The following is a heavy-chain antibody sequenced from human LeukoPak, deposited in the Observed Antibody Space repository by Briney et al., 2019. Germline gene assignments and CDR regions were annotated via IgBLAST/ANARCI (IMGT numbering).Heavy chain of an antibody. D-gene: IGHD3-9*01. Sequence: SETLSLTCAVYGGSFSGYYWSWIRQPPGKGLEWIGEINHSGSTNYNPSLKSRVTISVDTSKNQFSLKLSSVTAADTAVYYCARAKTGYYIRRNYFDYWGQRTLVTVSS. CDR2: INHSGST. CDR1: GGSFSGYY. V-gene: IGHV4-34*01. CDR3: ARAKTGYYIRRNYFDY. J-gene: IGHJ4*02.